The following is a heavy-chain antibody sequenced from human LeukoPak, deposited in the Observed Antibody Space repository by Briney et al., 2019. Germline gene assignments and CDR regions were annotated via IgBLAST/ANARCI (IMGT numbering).Heavy chain of an antibody. D-gene: IGHD5-24*01. V-gene: IGHV4-59*01. Sequence: PSETLSLTCTVSGGSISSYYWSWIRQPPGKGLEWIGYIYYSGSTNYNPSLKSRVTISVDTSKNQFSLKLSSVTAADTAVYYCARDRMATTLGHFDPWGRGTLVTVSS. CDR2: IYYSGST. CDR1: GGSISSYY. J-gene: IGHJ2*01. CDR3: ARDRMATTLGHFDP.